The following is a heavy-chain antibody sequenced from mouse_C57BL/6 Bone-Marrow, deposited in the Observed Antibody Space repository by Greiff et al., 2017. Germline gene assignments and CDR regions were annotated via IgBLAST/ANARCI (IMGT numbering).Heavy chain of an antibody. CDR1: GYTFTSYW. CDR2: IDPSASET. CDR3: SRLDDYDAVDAMDY. D-gene: IGHD2-4*01. J-gene: IGHJ4*01. V-gene: IGHV1-52*01. Sequence: QVQLQQPGAELVRPGSSVKLSCKASGYTFTSYWMHWVKQRPIQGLEWIGNIDPSASETHYTQKFKDKATLTVEKSSSTAYMQLSSLTSEDSAVYYCSRLDDYDAVDAMDYWGQGTSVTVSS.